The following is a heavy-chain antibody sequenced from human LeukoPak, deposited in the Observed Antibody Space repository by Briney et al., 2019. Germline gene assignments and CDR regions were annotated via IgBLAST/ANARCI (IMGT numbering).Heavy chain of an antibody. Sequence: GGSLRLSCAASGFTFSSYGMHWVRQAPGKGLEWVAVISYDGSNKYYADSVKGRFTIPRDNSKNTLYLQMNSLRAEDTAVYYCAKDLASTSPGYNYGMDVWGKGTTVTVSS. V-gene: IGHV3-30*18. D-gene: IGHD5-24*01. CDR3: AKDLASTSPGYNYGMDV. CDR1: GFTFSSYG. J-gene: IGHJ6*04. CDR2: ISYDGSNK.